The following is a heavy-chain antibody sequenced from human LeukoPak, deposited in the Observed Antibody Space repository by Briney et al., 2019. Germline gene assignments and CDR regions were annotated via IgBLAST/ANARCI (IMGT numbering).Heavy chain of an antibody. CDR3: ARSSGSGEDY. Sequence: PSETLSLTCTVSGVSISSYYWSWIRQPPGKGLEWIGNAYYTGSTNYNPSLKSRVTISIDTSKNQFSLKLSSVTAADTAVYYCARSSGSGEDYWGQGTLVTVSS. CDR1: GVSISSYY. J-gene: IGHJ4*02. D-gene: IGHD6-19*01. V-gene: IGHV4-59*12. CDR2: AYYTGST.